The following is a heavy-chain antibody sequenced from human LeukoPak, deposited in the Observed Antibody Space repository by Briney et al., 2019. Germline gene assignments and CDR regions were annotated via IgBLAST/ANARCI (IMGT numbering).Heavy chain of an antibody. CDR1: GYSFTSYW. CDR3: ARPFYDSSGYYVAH. D-gene: IGHD3-22*01. Sequence: GASPQISCKGSGYSFTSYWIGWVRQMPGKGLEWMGIIYPGDSDTRYSPSFQGQVTISADKSISTAYLQWSSLKASDTAMYYCARPFYDSSGYYVAHWGQGTLVTVSS. CDR2: IYPGDSDT. J-gene: IGHJ4*02. V-gene: IGHV5-51*01.